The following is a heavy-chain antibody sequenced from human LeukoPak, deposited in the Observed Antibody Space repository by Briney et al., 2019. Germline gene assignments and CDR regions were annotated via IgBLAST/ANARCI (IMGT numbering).Heavy chain of an antibody. CDR1: GFIIRVYA. V-gene: IGHV3-64D*06. CDR2: NSAKGGST. J-gene: IGHJ4*02. CDR3: VKDLYKGDTASLYFFHY. D-gene: IGHD6-13*01. Sequence: GGSLRPSCSASGFIIRVYAMHWVRRAAGGGVEYVSANSAKGGSTYYADSVKGRFTISRDTSSNTLYLQLSNLRAEDTAMYHCVKDLYKGDTASLYFFHYWGQGTLVTVSS.